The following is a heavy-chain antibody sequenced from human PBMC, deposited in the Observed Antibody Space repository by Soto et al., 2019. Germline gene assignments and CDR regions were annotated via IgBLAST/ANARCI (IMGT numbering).Heavy chain of an antibody. Sequence: QVQLMESGGGVVLPGKSLRLTCTASGFNFSNYAVHWVRQAPGKRPEWVAGVSYDGRKQYYADSLKGRVTISRDNSKKTIYLQINSLRPDDTALFYCARDISSVVGTRGDAFDFWGQGTMVTVSS. D-gene: IGHD6-19*01. CDR1: GFNFSNYA. J-gene: IGHJ3*01. V-gene: IGHV3-30*04. CDR3: ARDISSVVGTRGDAFDF. CDR2: VSYDGRKQ.